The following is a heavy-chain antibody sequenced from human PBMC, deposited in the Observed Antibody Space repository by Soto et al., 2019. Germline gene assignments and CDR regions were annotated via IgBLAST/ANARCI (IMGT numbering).Heavy chain of an antibody. CDR3: ARELAQFDAFDI. CDR2: INPSGGST. J-gene: IGHJ3*02. V-gene: IGHV1-46*01. CDR1: GYTFTIYY. Sequence: ASVKGSCKASGYTFTIYYMHWVRQAPGQGLEWMGIINPSGGSTCYAQKFQGRVTMTRDTSTSTVYMELSSLRSEDTAVYYCARELAQFDAFDIWGQGTMVTVSS.